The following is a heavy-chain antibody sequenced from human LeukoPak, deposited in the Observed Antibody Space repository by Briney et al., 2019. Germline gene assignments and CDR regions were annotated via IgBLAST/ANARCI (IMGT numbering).Heavy chain of an antibody. J-gene: IGHJ5*02. CDR1: GGSISSYY. CDR2: IYYSGST. CDR3: ARAAAYKGGFDP. Sequence: PSGTLSLTCTVSGGSISSYYWSWIRQPPGKGLEWIGYIYYSGSTNYNPSLKSRVTISVDTSKNQFSLKLSSVTAADTAVYYCARAAAYKGGFDPWGQGTLVTVSS. D-gene: IGHD5-24*01. V-gene: IGHV4-59*01.